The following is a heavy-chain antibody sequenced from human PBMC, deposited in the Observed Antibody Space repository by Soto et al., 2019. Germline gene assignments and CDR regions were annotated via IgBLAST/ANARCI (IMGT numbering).Heavy chain of an antibody. CDR2: IIPIFGTA. CDR3: ATTRDYGALLDYYGMDV. D-gene: IGHD4-17*01. CDR1: GGTFSSYA. V-gene: IGHV1-69*06. Sequence: AASVKVSCKASGGTFSSYAISWVRQAPGQGLEWMGGIIPIFGTANYAQKFQGRVTMTEDTSTDTAYMELSSLRSGDTAVYYCATTRDYGALLDYYGMDVWGQGTTVTVSS. J-gene: IGHJ6*02.